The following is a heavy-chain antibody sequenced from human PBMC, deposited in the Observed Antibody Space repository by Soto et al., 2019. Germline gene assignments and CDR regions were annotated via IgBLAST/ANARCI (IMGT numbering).Heavy chain of an antibody. D-gene: IGHD3-10*01. V-gene: IGHV1-2*04. Sequence: ASVKVSCKASGYTFTGYYMHWVRRAPGQGLEWMGWINPNSGGTNYAQKFQGWVTMTRDTSISTAYMELSRLRSDDAAVYYCARGADYYGSGSYYNLDYYYYYMDVWGKGTTVTVSS. CDR1: GYTFTGYY. CDR3: ARGADYYGSGSYYNLDYYYYYMDV. CDR2: INPNSGGT. J-gene: IGHJ6*03.